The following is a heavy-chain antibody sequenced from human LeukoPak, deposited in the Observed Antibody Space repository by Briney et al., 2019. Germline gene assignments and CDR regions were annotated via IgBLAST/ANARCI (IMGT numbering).Heavy chain of an antibody. CDR1: GGSISSYY. Sequence: PSETLSLTCTVSGGSISSYYWSWIRQPPGKGLEWIGYIYYSGSTNYDPSLKSRVTISVDTSKNQFSLKLSSVTAADTAVYYCASLFTRSSVFDPWGQGTLVTVSS. V-gene: IGHV4-59*01. CDR3: ASLFTRSSVFDP. CDR2: IYYSGST. D-gene: IGHD1-26*01. J-gene: IGHJ5*02.